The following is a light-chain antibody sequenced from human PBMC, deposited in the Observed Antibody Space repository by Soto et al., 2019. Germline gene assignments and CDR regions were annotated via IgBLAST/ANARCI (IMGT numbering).Light chain of an antibody. CDR1: QSVRSTY. Sequence: ELVMTQSPVTLSVSPGERATLSCRAGQSVRSTYLAWYQQKPGQAPRLLIFGVSNRAAGIPARFSGSGSGTEFTLTISSLQSEDFAVYYCQQYGDWPLTFGGGTKVDIK. V-gene: IGKV3-15*01. CDR3: QQYGDWPLT. CDR2: GVS. J-gene: IGKJ4*01.